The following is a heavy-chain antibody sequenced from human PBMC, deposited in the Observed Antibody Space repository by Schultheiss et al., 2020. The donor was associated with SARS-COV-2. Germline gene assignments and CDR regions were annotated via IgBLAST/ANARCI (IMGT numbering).Heavy chain of an antibody. J-gene: IGHJ6*02. CDR3: ARGGEDGGYGGAYYYYGMDV. D-gene: IGHD5-12*01. V-gene: IGHV1-18*01. CDR2: ISAYNGNT. Sequence: ASVKVSCKASGYTFTSYDINWVRQATGQGLEWMGWISAYNGNTNYAQKLQGRVTMTTDTSTSTAYMELRSLRSDDTAVYYCARGGEDGGYGGAYYYYGMDVWGQGTTVTVSS. CDR1: GYTFTSYD.